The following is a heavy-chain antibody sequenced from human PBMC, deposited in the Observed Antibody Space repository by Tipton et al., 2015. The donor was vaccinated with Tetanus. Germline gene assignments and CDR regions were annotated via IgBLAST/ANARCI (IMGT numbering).Heavy chain of an antibody. CDR2: IYYSGTT. CDR3: ARSYGDTFLFRLDY. CDR1: GGSVRSTNSY. J-gene: IGHJ4*02. Sequence: TLSLTCTVSGGSVRSTNSYWSWLRQPPGKGLEWIGYIYYSGTTKYNPSLKSRVTMSVDTSKNQFSLRLNSVTAADTAVYYCARSYGDTFLFRLDYWGQGALVTVSS. V-gene: IGHV4-61*01. D-gene: IGHD4-17*01.